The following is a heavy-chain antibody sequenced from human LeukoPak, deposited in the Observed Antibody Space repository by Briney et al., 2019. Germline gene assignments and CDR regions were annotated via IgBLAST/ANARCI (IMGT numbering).Heavy chain of an antibody. V-gene: IGHV1-69*13. CDR3: ARDGAFTNHPMDV. D-gene: IGHD1-14*01. CDR2: IIPIFGTA. Sequence: ASVKVSCKASGGTFSSYAISWVRQAPGQGLEWMGGIIPIFGTANYAQKFQGRVTITADESTSTAYMELSSLRSEDTAVYYCARDGAFTNHPMDVWGKGTTVTISS. J-gene: IGHJ6*04. CDR1: GGTFSSYA.